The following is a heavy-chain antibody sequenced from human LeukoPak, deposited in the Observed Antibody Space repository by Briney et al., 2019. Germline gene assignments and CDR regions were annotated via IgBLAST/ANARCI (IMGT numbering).Heavy chain of an antibody. V-gene: IGHV3-30*02. CDR2: IRYDGSNK. CDR3: AKDGITMVRGASRYYYYMDV. Sequence: SGGSLRLSCAASGFTFSSYGMHWVRQAPGKGLEWVAFIRYDGSNKYYADSVKGRFTISRDNSKNTLYLQMNSLRAEDTAVYYCAKDGITMVRGASRYYYYMDVWGKGTTVTISS. D-gene: IGHD3-10*01. CDR1: GFTFSSYG. J-gene: IGHJ6*03.